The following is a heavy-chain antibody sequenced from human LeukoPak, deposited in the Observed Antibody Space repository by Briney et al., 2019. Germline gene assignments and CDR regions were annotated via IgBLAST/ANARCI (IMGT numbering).Heavy chain of an antibody. Sequence: PSETLSLTCAVYGGSFIGYYWSWIHQPPGKGLEWIGEINHSGSTNYNPSLKSRVTISVDTSKNQFSLRLTSMTAADTAVYYCARGTSGWPYYMDVWGKGTTVTVSS. J-gene: IGHJ6*03. V-gene: IGHV4-34*01. CDR2: INHSGST. CDR3: ARGTSGWPYYMDV. D-gene: IGHD6-19*01. CDR1: GGSFIGYY.